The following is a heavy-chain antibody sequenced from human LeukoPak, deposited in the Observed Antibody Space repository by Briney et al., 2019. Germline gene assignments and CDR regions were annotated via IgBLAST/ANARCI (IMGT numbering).Heavy chain of an antibody. D-gene: IGHD2-2*01. CDR1: GFTFSDYY. Sequence: GSLRLSCAASGFTFSDYYMSWIRQAPGKGLEWVSYISSSGSTIYYADSVKGRFTISRDNAKNSLYLQMNNLRAEDTAVYYCARDPQYCSSTSCFGYWGQGTLVTVSS. V-gene: IGHV3-11*04. J-gene: IGHJ4*02. CDR3: ARDPQYCSSTSCFGY. CDR2: ISSSGSTI.